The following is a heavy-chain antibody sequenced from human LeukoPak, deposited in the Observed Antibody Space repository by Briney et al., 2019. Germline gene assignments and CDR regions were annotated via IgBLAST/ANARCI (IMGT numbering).Heavy chain of an antibody. V-gene: IGHV1-2*02. CDR1: GYTFTDYY. Sequence: ASVKVSCKASGYTFTDYYMHWVRQAPGQGPEWMGWINPNSGGTNYAQKFQGRVTMTRDTSISTAYMELSRLRSDDTAVYYCARGYHYYGSGRPEVRFDPWGQGTLVTVSS. CDR3: ARGYHYYGSGRPEVRFDP. CDR2: INPNSGGT. D-gene: IGHD3-10*01. J-gene: IGHJ5*02.